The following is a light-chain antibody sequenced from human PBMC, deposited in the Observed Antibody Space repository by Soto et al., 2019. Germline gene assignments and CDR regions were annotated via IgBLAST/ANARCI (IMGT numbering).Light chain of an antibody. CDR2: KAS. CDR3: QQYGSSSPWT. J-gene: IGKJ1*01. V-gene: IGKV1-5*03. Sequence: DIQMTQSPSTLSASVGDRVTITCRASQSISSWLAWYQQKPGRAPKLLIYKASSLETGVPSRFSGSGSGTEFTLIISSLQPDDFASYYCQQYGSSSPWTLGQGTKVEIK. CDR1: QSISSW.